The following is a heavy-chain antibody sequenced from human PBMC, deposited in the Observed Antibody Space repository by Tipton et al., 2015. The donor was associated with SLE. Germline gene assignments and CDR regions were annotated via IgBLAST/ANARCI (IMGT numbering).Heavy chain of an antibody. D-gene: IGHD3-22*01. J-gene: IGHJ3*02. Sequence: GSLRLSCAASGFTFSDYYMSWIRQAPGKGLEWVSYISSSSSYTNYADSVKGRFTISRDNAKNSLYLQMNSLRAEDTAVYYCARAGYYYDSSGYPADAFDIWGQGTMVTVSS. V-gene: IGHV3-11*06. CDR2: ISSSSSYT. CDR3: ARAGYYYDSSGYPADAFDI. CDR1: GFTFSDYY.